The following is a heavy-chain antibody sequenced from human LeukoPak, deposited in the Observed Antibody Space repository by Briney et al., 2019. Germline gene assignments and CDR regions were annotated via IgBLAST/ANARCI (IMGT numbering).Heavy chain of an antibody. CDR3: AKDLTDDYGDSNWFDP. Sequence: QPGGSLRLSCAASGFTFSSYAMSWVRQAPGKGLEWVSAISGSGGSTYYADSVKGRFTISRDNSKNTLYLQMNSLRAEDTAVYYCAKDLTDDYGDSNWFDPWGQGTLVTVSS. V-gene: IGHV3-23*01. D-gene: IGHD4-17*01. CDR2: ISGSGGST. CDR1: GFTFSSYA. J-gene: IGHJ5*02.